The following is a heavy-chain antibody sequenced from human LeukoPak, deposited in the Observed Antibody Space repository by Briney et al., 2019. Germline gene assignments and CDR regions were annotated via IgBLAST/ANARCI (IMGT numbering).Heavy chain of an antibody. V-gene: IGHV1-69*13. CDR3: ASRCYYDSSGLDYYMDV. Sequence: GASVKVSCQASGGTFSSYAISWLRQDPGQGLEWMGGIIPIFGTANYALKLQRRVTSTADESTSTANMEPSSLRSEDTAVYDCASRCYYDSSGLDYYMDVWGKGTTVTVSS. D-gene: IGHD3-22*01. CDR1: GGTFSSYA. CDR2: IIPIFGTA. J-gene: IGHJ6*03.